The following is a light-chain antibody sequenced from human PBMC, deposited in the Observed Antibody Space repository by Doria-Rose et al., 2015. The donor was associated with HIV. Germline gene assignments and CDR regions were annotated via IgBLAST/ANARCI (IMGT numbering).Light chain of an antibody. V-gene: IGKV4-1*01. Sequence: DIRVTQSPESPGMSLGERANLNCKSNQSLLYTSKNYLAWYQQKPGQPPKLLIYWASTRQSGVPARFSGSGSGTDFTLTISSLEAEDAAVYYCQQYYDTPSFGPGTTVDIK. CDR2: WAS. CDR3: QQYYDTPS. CDR1: QSLLYTSKNY. J-gene: IGKJ3*01.